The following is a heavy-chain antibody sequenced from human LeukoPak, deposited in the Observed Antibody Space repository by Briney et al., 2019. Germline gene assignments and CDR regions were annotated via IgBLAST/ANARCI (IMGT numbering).Heavy chain of an antibody. CDR3: ARVPFYYYYMDV. Sequence: ASVKVSCKASGYTFTSYDINWVRQATGQGREWMGWMNPNSGNTGYAQKFQGRVTITRNTSISTAYMELSSLRSEDTAVYYCARVPFYYYYMDVWGKGTTVTVSS. CDR1: GYTFTSYD. J-gene: IGHJ6*03. CDR2: MNPNSGNT. V-gene: IGHV1-8*03.